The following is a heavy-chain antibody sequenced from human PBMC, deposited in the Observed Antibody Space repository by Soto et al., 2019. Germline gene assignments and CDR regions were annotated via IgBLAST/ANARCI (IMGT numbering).Heavy chain of an antibody. CDR3: AKVGQLDITTGHAYFDH. CDR1: GYAFEDYA. D-gene: IGHD5-12*01. J-gene: IGHJ4*02. CDR2: ISWDGEST. Sequence: GGSLRLSCATSGYAFEDYAMHWVRQVPGKGLEWVSLISWDGESTYYADPVKGRFTVSRDNSEKSLYLQMNSVRVDDTALYYCAKVGQLDITTGHAYFDHWGQGTLVTVSS. V-gene: IGHV3-43D*04.